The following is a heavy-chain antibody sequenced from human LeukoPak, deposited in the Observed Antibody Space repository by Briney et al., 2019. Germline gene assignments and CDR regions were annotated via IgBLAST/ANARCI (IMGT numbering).Heavy chain of an antibody. CDR3: ASPGDNYAVLGLDY. CDR1: GFTLSKYW. CDR2: ISSDGTTT. D-gene: IGHD3-10*02. J-gene: IGHJ4*02. Sequence: GGSLRLSCAASGFTLSKYWMHWVRQAPGKGLAWVSRISSDGTTTAYADSVKGRFTISRDSAKNMRYLQMNSLRVEDTAMYYCASPGDNYAVLGLDYWGQGTLVTVSS. V-gene: IGHV3-74*01.